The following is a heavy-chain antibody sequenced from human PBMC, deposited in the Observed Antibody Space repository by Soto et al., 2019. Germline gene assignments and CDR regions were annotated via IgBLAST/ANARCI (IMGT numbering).Heavy chain of an antibody. CDR2: IIPIFGTA. V-gene: IGHV1-69*01. J-gene: IGHJ4*02. CDR3: ARGRTPAYSSSWPFDY. D-gene: IGHD6-13*01. CDR1: GGTFSSYA. Sequence: QVQLVQSGAEVKKPGSSVKVSCKASGGTFSSYAISWVRQAPGQGLEWMGGIIPIFGTANYAQKFQGRVTITADESTITAYMELSSLRSEDTAVYYCARGRTPAYSSSWPFDYWGQGTLVTVSS.